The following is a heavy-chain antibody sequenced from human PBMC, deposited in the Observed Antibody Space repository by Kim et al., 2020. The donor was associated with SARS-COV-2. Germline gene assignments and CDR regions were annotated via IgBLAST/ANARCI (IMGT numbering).Heavy chain of an antibody. D-gene: IGHD6-13*01. CDR1: GGSFSGYY. Sequence: SETLSLTCAVYGGSFSGYYWSWIRQPPGKGLEWIGEINHSGSTNYNPSLKSRVTISVDTSKNQFSLKLSSVTAADTAVYYCARGSTNFRSIAAALDVWGQGTTVTVSS. V-gene: IGHV4-34*01. CDR3: ARGSTNFRSIAAALDV. CDR2: INHSGST. J-gene: IGHJ6*02.